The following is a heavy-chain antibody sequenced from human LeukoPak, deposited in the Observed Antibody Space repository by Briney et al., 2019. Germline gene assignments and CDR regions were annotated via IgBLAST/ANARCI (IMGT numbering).Heavy chain of an antibody. J-gene: IGHJ4*02. D-gene: IGHD3-10*01. CDR3: ARASDWFGESTLKR. V-gene: IGHV1-69*04. CDR2: IIPILGIA. Sequence: SVKVSCKASGGTFSSYAISWVRQAPGQGLEWMGRIIPILGIANYAQKFRGRVTITADKSTSTAYMELSSLRSEDTAVYYCARASDWFGESTLKRWGQGTLVTVSS. CDR1: GGTFSSYA.